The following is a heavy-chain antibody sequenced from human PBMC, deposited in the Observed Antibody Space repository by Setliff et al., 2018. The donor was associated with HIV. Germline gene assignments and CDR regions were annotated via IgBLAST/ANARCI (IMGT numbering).Heavy chain of an antibody. J-gene: IGHJ4*02. CDR1: GFTFSSYS. D-gene: IGHD2-21*02. V-gene: IGHV3-30*18. CDR2: ISYDGSNK. CDR3: AKDPYRKVVVTARSRLYFDY. Sequence: GGSLRLSCAASGFTFSSYSMNWVRQAPGKGLEWVAVISYDGSNKYYADSVKGRFTISRDNSENTLYLQMNSLRAEDTAVYYCAKDPYRKVVVTARSRLYFDYWGQGTLVTVSS.